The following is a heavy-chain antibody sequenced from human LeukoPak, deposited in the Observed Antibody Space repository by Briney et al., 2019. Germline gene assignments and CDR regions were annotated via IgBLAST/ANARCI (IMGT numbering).Heavy chain of an antibody. CDR2: ISSTGETS. CDR1: GFTFSSFP. V-gene: IGHV3-64*01. J-gene: IGHJ4*02. Sequence: PGGSLRLSCAASGFTFSSFPMQWVRQVPGKGLEYVSAISSTGETSYYANSVKDRFTISRDNSKNTLHLQMGSLGAEDMAVYYCARVMSGSGSKYFDYWGQGTLVTVSS. D-gene: IGHD3-10*01. CDR3: ARVMSGSGSKYFDY.